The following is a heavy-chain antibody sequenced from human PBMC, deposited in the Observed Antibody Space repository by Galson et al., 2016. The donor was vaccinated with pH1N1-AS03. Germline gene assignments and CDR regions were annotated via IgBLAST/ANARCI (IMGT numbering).Heavy chain of an antibody. CDR3: ARSQECSRTSCSLRIYYYPMDV. J-gene: IGHJ6*02. D-gene: IGHD2-2*01. CDR2: IIPMSGTP. CDR1: GGTITAFS. V-gene: IGHV1-69*06. Sequence: SVKVSCKASGGTITAFSFSWVRQAPGQGLEWLGGIIPMSGTPVYTQSFRDRVTITADKSATAVFMEMRSLKSEDTAVYYCARSQECSRTSCSLRIYYYPMDVWGHGTTVTVSS.